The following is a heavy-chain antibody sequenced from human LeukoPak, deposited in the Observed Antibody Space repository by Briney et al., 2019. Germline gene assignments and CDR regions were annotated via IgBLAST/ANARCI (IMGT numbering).Heavy chain of an antibody. J-gene: IGHJ4*02. CDR3: AKEVCSGGSCLVYFDY. Sequence: GGSLRLSCAASGFTFSSYAMSWVRQAPGKGLEWVSAISGSGGSTYYADSVKGRFTISRDNSKNTLYLHMNSLRAEDTAVYYCAKEVCSGGSCLVYFDYWGQGTLVTVSS. D-gene: IGHD2-15*01. V-gene: IGHV3-23*01. CDR1: GFTFSSYA. CDR2: ISGSGGST.